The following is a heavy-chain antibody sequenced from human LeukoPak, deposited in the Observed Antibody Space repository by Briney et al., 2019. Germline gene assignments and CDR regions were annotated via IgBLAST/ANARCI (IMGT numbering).Heavy chain of an antibody. Sequence: GRSLRLSCAASGFTFSSFGLYWVRQAPGRGLEWVALISPDGSYAYYADSAKGRFTISRDNSENTFYLQLTNVRSEDAAVYFCARDHGAFDYWGQGTLVTVSS. V-gene: IGHV3-30*04. D-gene: IGHD3-10*01. CDR2: ISPDGSYA. CDR1: GFTFSSFG. J-gene: IGHJ4*02. CDR3: ARDHGAFDY.